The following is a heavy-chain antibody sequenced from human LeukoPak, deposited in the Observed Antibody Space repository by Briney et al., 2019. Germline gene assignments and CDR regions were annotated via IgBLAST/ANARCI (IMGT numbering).Heavy chain of an antibody. D-gene: IGHD4-17*01. V-gene: IGHV1-46*01. CDR1: GYTFTSYY. J-gene: IGHJ6*03. CDR3: ARGSFGEYYMDV. CDR2: INPSGGST. Sequence: GASVKVSCKASGYTFTSYYVHWVRQAPGQGLEWMGIINPSGGSTSYAQKFQGRVTMTRDMSTSTVYMEPSSLRSEDTAVYYCARGSFGEYYMDVWGKGTTVTVSS.